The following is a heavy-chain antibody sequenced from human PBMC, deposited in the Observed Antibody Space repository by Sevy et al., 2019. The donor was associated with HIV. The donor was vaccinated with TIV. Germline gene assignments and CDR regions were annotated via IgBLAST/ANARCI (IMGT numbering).Heavy chain of an antibody. CDR2: ISTGGGST. CDR1: RFTFSTYA. V-gene: IGHV3-23*01. Sequence: GESLKISCAASRFTFSTYAMSWVRQAPGKGLEWVSAISTGGGSTFYADSVKGRFTISRDNSKNTLYLQMNGLRADDTAVYYCAKSLPSSSTWYRSNYFDYWGPGTLVTVSS. CDR3: AKSLPSSSTWYRSNYFDY. J-gene: IGHJ4*02. D-gene: IGHD6-13*01.